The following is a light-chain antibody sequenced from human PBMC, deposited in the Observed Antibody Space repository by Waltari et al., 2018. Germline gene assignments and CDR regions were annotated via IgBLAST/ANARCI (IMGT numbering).Light chain of an antibody. J-gene: IGLJ3*02. CDR3: QTGGHGTWV. Sequence: QLVLTQSPSASASLGPPVKPTCTLTGGHISTVIAWLQQQPETGPRYLMKVNRDGSHSKGDKIPDRFSGSSSGTEHYLTISSLQSEDEADYYCQTGGHGTWVFGGGTKLTVL. CDR1: GGHISTV. V-gene: IGLV4-69*01. CDR2: VNRDGSH.